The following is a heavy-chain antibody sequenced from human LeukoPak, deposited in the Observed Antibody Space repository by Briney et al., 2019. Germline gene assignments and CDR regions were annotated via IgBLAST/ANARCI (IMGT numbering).Heavy chain of an antibody. CDR2: IYTSGST. D-gene: IGHD2-2*01. J-gene: IGHJ4*02. Sequence: SETLSLTCNVSGGSISNYYWSWIRQPAGKGLELIGRIYTSGSTNYNPSLKSRVTMSVDTSKNQFSLKLRSVTAADTAVYYCARRCSSTSCSFDYWGQGILVTVSS. CDR3: ARRCSSTSCSFDY. V-gene: IGHV4-4*07. CDR1: GGSISNYY.